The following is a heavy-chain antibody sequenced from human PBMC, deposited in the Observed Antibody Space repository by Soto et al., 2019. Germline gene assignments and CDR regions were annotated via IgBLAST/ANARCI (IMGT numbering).Heavy chain of an antibody. CDR2: ISAYNGNT. CDR1: GYTFSSYG. V-gene: IGHV1-18*01. Sequence: QVQLVQSGAEVKKPGASVKVSCKASGYTFSSYGINWVRQAPGQGLEWMGWISAYNGNTNYAQKLQGRVTMTTDTSTSTAYMELRSLRSDDTAVYYCARVSGSGSHNYYYYGMDVWGQGTTVTVSS. J-gene: IGHJ6*02. CDR3: ARVSGSGSHNYYYYGMDV. D-gene: IGHD3-10*01.